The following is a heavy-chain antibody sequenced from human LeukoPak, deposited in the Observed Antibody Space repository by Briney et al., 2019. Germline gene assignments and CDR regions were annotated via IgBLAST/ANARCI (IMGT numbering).Heavy chain of an antibody. D-gene: IGHD3-22*01. CDR1: GCSISSYY. V-gene: IGHV4-4*09. CDR3: ARGPMNFDAFDI. CDR2: IYTSGST. Sequence: SSETLCLTCTVSGCSISSYYWSWIRQPPGKGLEWIGYIYTSGSTTYNPSPKSRDTISVDTSKNQFSLKLSSVTAADTAVYYCARGPMNFDAFDIWGEGTMVTVSS. J-gene: IGHJ3*02.